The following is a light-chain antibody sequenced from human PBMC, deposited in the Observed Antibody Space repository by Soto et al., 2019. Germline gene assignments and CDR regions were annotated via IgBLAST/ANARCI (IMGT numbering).Light chain of an antibody. CDR2: LGGSGSD. Sequence: QPVLTQSSSASASLGSSVKLTCTLSSGHTSYIIAWHQQQPGKAPRYLMKLGGSGSDNKGSGVPDRFSGSTSGADRYLTISNLQFEDEADYYCETWDSNTRVFGGGTKLTVL. V-gene: IGLV4-60*02. CDR1: SGHTSYI. CDR3: ETWDSNTRV. J-gene: IGLJ3*02.